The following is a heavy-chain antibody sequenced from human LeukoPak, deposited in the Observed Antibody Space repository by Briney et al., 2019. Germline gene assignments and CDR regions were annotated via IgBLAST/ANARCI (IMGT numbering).Heavy chain of an antibody. CDR1: GFTFSSYW. V-gene: IGHV3-7*01. J-gene: IGHJ4*02. D-gene: IGHD3-16*02. CDR2: IKQDGSEK. CDR3: ARDRGSVYRSDYFDY. Sequence: GGSLRLSCAASGFTFSSYWMSWVRQAPGKGLEWVANIKQDGSEKYYVDSVKGRFTNSRDNAKNSLYLQMNSLRAEDTAVYYCARDRGSVYRSDYFDYWGQGTLVTVSS.